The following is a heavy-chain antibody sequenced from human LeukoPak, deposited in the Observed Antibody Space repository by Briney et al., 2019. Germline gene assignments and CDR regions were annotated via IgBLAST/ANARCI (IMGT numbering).Heavy chain of an antibody. J-gene: IGHJ4*02. V-gene: IGHV3-23*01. CDR2: ISGSGGST. Sequence: GASVKVSCKASGGTFSSYTISWVRQAPGKGLEWVSAISGSGGSTYYADSVKGRFTISRDNSKNTLYLQMNSLRAEDTAVYYCAKDATGYSSSWFLFDYWGQGTLVTVSS. D-gene: IGHD6-13*01. CDR1: GGTFSSYT. CDR3: AKDATGYSSSWFLFDY.